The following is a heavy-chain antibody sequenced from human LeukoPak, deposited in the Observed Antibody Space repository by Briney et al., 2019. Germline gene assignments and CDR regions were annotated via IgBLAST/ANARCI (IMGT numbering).Heavy chain of an antibody. CDR1: GXSFTSYW. D-gene: IGHD5-18*01. J-gene: IGHJ4*02. CDR3: ARLSGGYSISYDFDY. Sequence: HGESLKISCKGSGXSFTSYWISWVRQMPGKGLEWMGRIDPSDSYTNYSPSFQGHVTISADKSISTAYLQWSSLKASDTAMYYCARLSGGYSISYDFDYWGQGTLVTVSS. V-gene: IGHV5-10-1*01. CDR2: IDPSDSYT.